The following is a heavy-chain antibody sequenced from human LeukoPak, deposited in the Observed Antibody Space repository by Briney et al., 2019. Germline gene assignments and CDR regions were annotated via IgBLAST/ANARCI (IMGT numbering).Heavy chain of an antibody. D-gene: IGHD3-3*01. Sequence: GGPLRLSCAASGFTLSSCAMSWVRQAPGKGREGVSAISGSGGSTYYADSVKGRFTISRDNSKNTLYLQMNSLRAEDTAVYYCAKVGSITIFGVVKNYFDYWGQGTLVTVSS. J-gene: IGHJ4*02. V-gene: IGHV3-23*01. CDR2: ISGSGGST. CDR3: AKVGSITIFGVVKNYFDY. CDR1: GFTLSSCA.